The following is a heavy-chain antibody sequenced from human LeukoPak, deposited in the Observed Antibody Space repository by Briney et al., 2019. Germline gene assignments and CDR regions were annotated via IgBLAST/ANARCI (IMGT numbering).Heavy chain of an antibody. J-gene: IGHJ4*02. CDR2: IYYSGST. D-gene: IGHD2-8*01. CDR3: ARQGRDIVLMVYPFDY. CDR1: GGSISSSSYY. V-gene: IGHV4-39*01. Sequence: PSETLSLTCTVSGGSISSSSYYWGWIRQPPGKGLEWIGSIYYSGSTYYNPSLKSRVTISVDTSKNQFSLKLSSVTAADTAVYYCARQGRDIVLMVYPFDYWGQGTLVTVSS.